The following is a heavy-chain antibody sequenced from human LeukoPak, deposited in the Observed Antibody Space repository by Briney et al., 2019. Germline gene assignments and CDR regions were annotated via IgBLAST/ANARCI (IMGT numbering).Heavy chain of an antibody. V-gene: IGHV4-31*01. CDR2: IYYSGST. CDR1: GGSISSGGYY. J-gene: IGHJ4*02. CDR3: ARAKGGDYYDSSGKWLDY. D-gene: IGHD3-22*01. Sequence: SETLSLTCTVSGGSISSGGYYWSWIRQHPGKGLEWIGYIYYSGSTYYNPSLQSPVTISVDTSKNQFSLKLSSVTAADTAVYYCARAKGGDYYDSSGKWLDYWGQGTLVTVSS.